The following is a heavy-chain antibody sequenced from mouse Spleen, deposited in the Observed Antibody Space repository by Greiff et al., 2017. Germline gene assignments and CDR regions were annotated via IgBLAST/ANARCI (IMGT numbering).Heavy chain of an antibody. CDR3: ARESTTATGFAY. Sequence: EVKLVESGGGLVQPGGSLKLSCAASGFTFSSYGMSWVRQTPDKRLELVATINSNGGSTYYPDSVKGRFTISRDNAKNTLYLQMSSLKSEDTAMYYCARESTTATGFAYWGQGTLVTVSA. V-gene: IGHV5-6-3*01. CDR1: GFTFSSYG. D-gene: IGHD1-2*01. CDR2: INSNGGST. J-gene: IGHJ3*01.